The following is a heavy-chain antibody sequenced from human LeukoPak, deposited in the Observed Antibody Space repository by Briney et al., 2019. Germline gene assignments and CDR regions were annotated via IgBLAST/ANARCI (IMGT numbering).Heavy chain of an antibody. D-gene: IGHD3-10*01. CDR2: IYSGGST. CDR3: AYYGSGSYYKTPLDY. V-gene: IGHV3-53*01. CDR1: GFTVSSNY. J-gene: IGHJ4*02. Sequence: PGGSLRLSCAASGFTVSSNYMSWVRQAPGKGLEWVSVIYSGGSTYYADSVKGRFTISGDNSKNTLYLQMNSLRAEDTAVYYCAYYGSGSYYKTPLDYWGQGTLVTVSS.